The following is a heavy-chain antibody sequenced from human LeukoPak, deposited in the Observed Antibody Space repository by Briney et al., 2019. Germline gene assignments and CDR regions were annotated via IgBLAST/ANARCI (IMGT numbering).Heavy chain of an antibody. CDR1: GYTFTGYY. D-gene: IGHD6-6*01. Sequence: GASVKVSCKASGYTFTGYYMHWVRQAPGQGLEWMGIINPSGGSTSYAQKFQGRVTMTRDTSTSTVYMELSSLRSEDTAVYYCARVSVPSSLWDGMDVWGQGTTVTVSS. CDR2: INPSGGST. V-gene: IGHV1-46*01. J-gene: IGHJ6*02. CDR3: ARVSVPSSLWDGMDV.